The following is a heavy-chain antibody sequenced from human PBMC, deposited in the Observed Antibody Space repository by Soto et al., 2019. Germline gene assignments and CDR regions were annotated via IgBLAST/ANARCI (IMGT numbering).Heavy chain of an antibody. CDR2: ISSSSSYI. Sequence: EVQLVESGGGLVKPGGSLRLSCAASGFTFSSYSMNWVRQAPGKGLEWVSSISSSSSYIYYADSVKGRFTISRDNAKNSLYLQMNSLRAEDTAVYYFARGYHYYDSSGYDKWDAFDIWGQGTMVTVSS. CDR3: ARGYHYYDSSGYDKWDAFDI. J-gene: IGHJ3*02. CDR1: GFTFSSYS. V-gene: IGHV3-21*01. D-gene: IGHD3-22*01.